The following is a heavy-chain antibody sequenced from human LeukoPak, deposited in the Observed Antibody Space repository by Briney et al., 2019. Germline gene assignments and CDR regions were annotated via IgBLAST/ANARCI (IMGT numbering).Heavy chain of an antibody. Sequence: PGGSLRLSCAASGFTFSSYWMSWVRQAPGKGLEWVANIKYDGDEEYYVDSVKGRFTISRDNAKNSLYLQLNSLRVEDTAVYYCKSGGAAPGSFDNWGQGTLVTVSP. V-gene: IGHV3-7*01. D-gene: IGHD6-13*01. CDR3: KSGGAAPGSFDN. CDR1: GFTFSSYW. CDR2: IKYDGDEE. J-gene: IGHJ4*02.